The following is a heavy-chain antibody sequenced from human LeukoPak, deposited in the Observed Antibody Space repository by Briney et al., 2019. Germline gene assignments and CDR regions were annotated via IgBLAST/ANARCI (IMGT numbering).Heavy chain of an antibody. V-gene: IGHV1-69*05. D-gene: IGHD3-9*01. Sequence: ASVKVSCKASGGTFSSYANSWVQQAPGQGLEWMGGIIPIFGTANYAQKFQGRVTIPTDESTSTAYMELSSLRSEDTAVYYCATSRAVEWPTIFYYFDYWGQGTLVTVSS. CDR2: IIPIFGTA. CDR1: GGTFSSYA. J-gene: IGHJ4*02. CDR3: ATSRAVEWPTIFYYFDY.